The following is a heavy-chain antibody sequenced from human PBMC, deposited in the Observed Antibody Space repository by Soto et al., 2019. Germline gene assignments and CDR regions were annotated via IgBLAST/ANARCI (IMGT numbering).Heavy chain of an antibody. J-gene: IGHJ4*02. V-gene: IGHV3-74*01. D-gene: IGHD4-17*01. Sequence: EVQLVESGGGLVQPGGSLRLSCAASGFTFSSYWMHWVRQAPGKGLVWVSRINSDGSSTSYADSVKGRFTISRDNAKNTLYRQMNSLRAEDTAVYYCARTLLHDYGDYGLDYWGQGTLVTVSS. CDR3: ARTLLHDYGDYGLDY. CDR1: GFTFSSYW. CDR2: INSDGSST.